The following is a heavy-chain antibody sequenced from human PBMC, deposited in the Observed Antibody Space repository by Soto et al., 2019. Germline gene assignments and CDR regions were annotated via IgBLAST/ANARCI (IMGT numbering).Heavy chain of an antibody. CDR2: IYATGTT. CDR1: GASISGFY. D-gene: IGHD1-1*01. J-gene: IGHJ5*02. CDR3: VRDGTKTLRDRFDP. V-gene: IGHV4-4*07. Sequence: SETLSLTCTVSGASISGFYWSWIRKSAGKGLEWIGRIYATGTTDYNPSLKSRVMMSVDTSKKQFSLKLRSVTAADTAVYYCVRDGTKTLRDRFDPWGQGISVTVSS.